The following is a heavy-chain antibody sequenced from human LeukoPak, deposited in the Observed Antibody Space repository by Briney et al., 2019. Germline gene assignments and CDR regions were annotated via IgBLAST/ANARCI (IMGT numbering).Heavy chain of an antibody. V-gene: IGHV4-38-2*01. D-gene: IGHD1-1*01. CDR2: IYHSWGI. Sequence: PSETLSLTCAVSGSSITSDFFWGWIRQPPGKGLEWIATIYHSWGIYFNPSLKSRVTISLDASKNQFSLKLTSLTAADTAIYYCARNVTAGFFDYGGQGILVTVSS. CDR1: GSSITSDFF. J-gene: IGHJ4*02. CDR3: ARNVTAGFFDY.